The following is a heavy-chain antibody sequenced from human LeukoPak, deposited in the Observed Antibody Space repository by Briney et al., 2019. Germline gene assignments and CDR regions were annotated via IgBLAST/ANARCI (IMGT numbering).Heavy chain of an antibody. CDR1: GYTFTSYG. CDR2: ISAYNGNT. Sequence: GASVKVSCKASGYTFTSYGISWVRQAPGQGLEWMGWISAYNGNTNYAQKFQGRVTMTRSTSISTAYMELSSLRSEDTAVYYCARGVGSNWQWWFDPWGQGTLVTVSS. D-gene: IGHD6-13*01. CDR3: ARGVGSNWQWWFDP. J-gene: IGHJ5*02. V-gene: IGHV1-18*01.